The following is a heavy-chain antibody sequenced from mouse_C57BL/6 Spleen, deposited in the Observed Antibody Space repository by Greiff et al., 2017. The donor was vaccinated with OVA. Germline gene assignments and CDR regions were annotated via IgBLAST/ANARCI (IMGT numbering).Heavy chain of an antibody. CDR3: ARSRDYYGSRFAY. Sequence: LVESGPELVKPGASVKLSCKASGYTFTSYDINWVKQRPGQGLEWIGWIYPRDGSTKYNEKFKGKATLTVDTSSSTAYMELHSLTSEDSAVYFCARSRDYYGSRFAYWGQGTLVTVSA. V-gene: IGHV1-85*01. CDR1: GYTFTSYD. J-gene: IGHJ3*01. CDR2: IYPRDGST. D-gene: IGHD1-1*01.